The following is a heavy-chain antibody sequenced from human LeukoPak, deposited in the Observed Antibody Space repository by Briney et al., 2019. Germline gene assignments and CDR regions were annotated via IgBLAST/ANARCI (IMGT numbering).Heavy chain of an antibody. CDR2: MNPNSGNT. CDR3: ARSGASTVTTEY. CDR1: GYTFTSYD. J-gene: IGHJ4*02. D-gene: IGHD4-17*01. V-gene: IGHV1-8*01. Sequence: ASVKVSCKASGYTFTSYDINWVRQATGQGLEWMGWMNPNSGNTGYAQKFQGRVTMTRNTSISTAYMELSSLRSEDTAVYYCARSGASTVTTEYRGQGTLVTVSS.